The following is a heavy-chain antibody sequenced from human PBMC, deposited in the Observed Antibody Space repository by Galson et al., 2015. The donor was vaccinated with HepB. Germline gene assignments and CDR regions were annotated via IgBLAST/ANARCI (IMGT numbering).Heavy chain of an antibody. V-gene: IGHV1-2*02. Sequence: SVKVSCKASGFTFTDSYINWVRKTPGQGLEWMGWINPNSGGTTYAQKFQGRVTMTRDTSISTVYLELSSLKFDDTAVYFCTKGAVRIMVRGIIREFDPWGLGTLVTV. J-gene: IGHJ5*02. D-gene: IGHD3-10*01. CDR3: TKGAVRIMVRGIIREFDP. CDR1: GFTFTDSY. CDR2: INPNSGGT.